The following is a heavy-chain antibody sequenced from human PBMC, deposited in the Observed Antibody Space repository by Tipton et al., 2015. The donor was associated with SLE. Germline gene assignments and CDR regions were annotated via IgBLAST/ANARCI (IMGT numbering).Heavy chain of an antibody. D-gene: IGHD6-6*01. Sequence: SLRLSCSASGFTLSAYNMNWVRQAPGKGLEWVSYISSSSTTIYYADSVRGRFTVSRDNAKNSLYLQMNNLGAEDTAVYYCSRAGAVRPHDYWGQGTLVTVSS. CDR1: GFTLSAYN. J-gene: IGHJ4*02. V-gene: IGHV3-48*01. CDR3: SRAGAVRPHDY. CDR2: ISSSSTTI.